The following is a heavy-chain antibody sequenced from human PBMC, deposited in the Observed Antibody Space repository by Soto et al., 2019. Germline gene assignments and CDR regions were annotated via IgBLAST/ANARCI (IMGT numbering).Heavy chain of an antibody. V-gene: IGHV3-7*01. Sequence: EVQLVESGGGLVQPGGSLRLSCAASGFTFSSYWMTWVRQAPGKGLEWVANIQQDGTQKYYVDSVKGRFTISRDNAKNSLYLQMSSLRAENTAVYYCARDPSNSWYRGDDVDVWRQGTMVTVSS. CDR1: GFTFSSYW. CDR2: IQQDGTQK. CDR3: ARDPSNSWYRGDDVDV. J-gene: IGHJ6*02. D-gene: IGHD1-1*01.